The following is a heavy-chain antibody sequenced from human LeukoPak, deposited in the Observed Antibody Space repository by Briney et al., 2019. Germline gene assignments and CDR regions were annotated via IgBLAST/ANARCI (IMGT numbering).Heavy chain of an antibody. CDR3: ARSPGIASSFDY. D-gene: IGHD6-13*01. CDR1: GFTFSSYG. Sequence: PGSSLTLSCAASGFTFSSYGMHWLRQAPGKGLEWVAVIWYDGSNKYYADSVKGRFTISRDSSKNTLYLQMNSLRAEDRPVYYCARSPGIASSFDYWGGGGMVTV. CDR2: IWYDGSNK. J-gene: IGHJ4*02. V-gene: IGHV3-33*01.